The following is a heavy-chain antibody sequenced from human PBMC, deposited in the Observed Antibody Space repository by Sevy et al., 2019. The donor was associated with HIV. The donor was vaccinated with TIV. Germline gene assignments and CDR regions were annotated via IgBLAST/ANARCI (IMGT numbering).Heavy chain of an antibody. Sequence: ASVKVSCKASGYTFSDSGYYVHWVRQAPGQGLEWMGWINPKSGATNYAQKFQGRVTVTRDTSVSTANMELSRLTSDDTAVYYCARESYDFWTGPVDYDYGMDVWGQGTTVTVSS. CDR3: ARESYDFWTGPVDYDYGMDV. CDR1: GYTFSDSGYY. D-gene: IGHD3-3*01. V-gene: IGHV1-2*02. J-gene: IGHJ6*02. CDR2: INPKSGAT.